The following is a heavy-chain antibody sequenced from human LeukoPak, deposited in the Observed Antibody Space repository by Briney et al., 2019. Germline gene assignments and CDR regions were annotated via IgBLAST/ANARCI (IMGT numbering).Heavy chain of an antibody. J-gene: IGHJ3*02. V-gene: IGHV1-24*01. CDR2: FDPEDGET. Sequence: ASVKVSCKVSGYTLTELSMHWVRQAPGKGLEWMGGFDPEDGETIYAQKFQGRVTMTEDTSTDTAYMELSSLRSEDTAVYYCATVRVRYFDLLRAFDIWGQGTMVTVSS. CDR1: GYTLTELS. D-gene: IGHD3-9*01. CDR3: ATVRVRYFDLLRAFDI.